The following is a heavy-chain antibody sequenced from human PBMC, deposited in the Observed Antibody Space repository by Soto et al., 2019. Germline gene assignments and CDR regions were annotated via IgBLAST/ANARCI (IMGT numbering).Heavy chain of an antibody. Sequence: QVQLVESGGGVVQPGRSLRLSCAASGFRFSNYGMHWVRQAPGKGLEWLAGIVAGGKGLHYADSVRGRFTISRDNYKNTLYLQLNSLVADDTAIYFCARDDDRPDNGLDHWGQGTLVTVSS. CDR3: ARDDDRPDNGLDH. J-gene: IGHJ4*02. D-gene: IGHD1-1*01. CDR1: GFRFSNYG. V-gene: IGHV3-33*01. CDR2: IVAGGKGL.